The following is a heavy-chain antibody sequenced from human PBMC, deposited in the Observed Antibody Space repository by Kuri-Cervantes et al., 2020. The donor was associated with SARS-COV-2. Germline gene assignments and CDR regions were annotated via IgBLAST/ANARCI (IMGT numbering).Heavy chain of an antibody. J-gene: IGHJ4*02. CDR3: AKDLWGFGELFYYFDY. CDR1: GFTFSSYG. V-gene: IGHV3-33*06. D-gene: IGHD3-10*01. Sequence: GGSLRLSCAASGFTFSSYGMHWVRQAPGKGPEWVAVIWYDGSNKYYADSVKGRFTISRDNSKNTLYLQMNSLRAEDTAVYYCAKDLWGFGELFYYFDYWGQGTLVTVSS. CDR2: IWYDGSNK.